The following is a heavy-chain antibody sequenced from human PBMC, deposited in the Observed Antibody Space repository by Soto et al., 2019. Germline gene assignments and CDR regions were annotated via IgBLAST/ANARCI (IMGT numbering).Heavy chain of an antibody. Sequence: GGSLRLSCADSGFTFDDYAMQWVRQAPGKGLEWGSGISWNSGSIGYADSVKGRFTISRDNAKNSLYLQMNSLRAEDTALYYCAKGRDYSNYVGGAFDIWGQGTMVTVSS. CDR1: GFTFDDYA. D-gene: IGHD4-4*01. CDR2: ISWNSGSI. V-gene: IGHV3-9*01. J-gene: IGHJ3*02. CDR3: AKGRDYSNYVGGAFDI.